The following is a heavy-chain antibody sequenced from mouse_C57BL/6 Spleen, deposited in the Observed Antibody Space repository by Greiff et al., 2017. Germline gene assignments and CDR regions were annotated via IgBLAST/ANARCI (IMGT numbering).Heavy chain of an antibody. CDR2: ISSGSSTI. Sequence: EVKLVESGGGLVKPGGSLKLSCAASGFTFSDYGMHWVRQAPEKGLEWVAYISSGSSTIYYADTVKGRFTISRDNAKNTLFLQMTSLRSEDTAMYYCAREYYYGSSYAMDYWGQGTSVTVSS. D-gene: IGHD1-1*01. J-gene: IGHJ4*01. V-gene: IGHV5-17*01. CDR3: AREYYYGSSYAMDY. CDR1: GFTFSDYG.